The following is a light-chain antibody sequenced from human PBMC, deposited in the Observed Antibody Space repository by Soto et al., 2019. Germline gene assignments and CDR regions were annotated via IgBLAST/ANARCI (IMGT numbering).Light chain of an antibody. J-gene: IGKJ1*01. CDR1: QSVSSRY. CDR3: QQYGSSLST. CDR2: ATS. V-gene: IGKV3-20*01. Sequence: IGLTQSPGTLSLSPGETAALSCRASQSVSSRYLAWYQQKSGQAPRLLIYATSSRATDIPDRFIGYGSGTDFTLTISGLEPEDFAVYYCQQYGSSLSTFGQGTKVDIK.